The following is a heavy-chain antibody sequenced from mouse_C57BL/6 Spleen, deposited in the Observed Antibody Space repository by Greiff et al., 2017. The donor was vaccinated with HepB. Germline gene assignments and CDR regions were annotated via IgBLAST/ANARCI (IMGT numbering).Heavy chain of an antibody. V-gene: IGHV5-4*03. CDR1: GFTFSSYA. J-gene: IGHJ3*01. CDR3: ARRDDYEVFAY. CDR2: ISDGGSYT. D-gene: IGHD2-4*01. Sequence: DVKLVESGGGLVKPGGSLKLSCAASGFTFSSYAMSWVRQTPEKRLEWVATISDGGSYTYYPDNVKGRFTISRDNAKNNLYLQMSHLKSEDTAMYYCARRDDYEVFAYWGQGTLVTVSA.